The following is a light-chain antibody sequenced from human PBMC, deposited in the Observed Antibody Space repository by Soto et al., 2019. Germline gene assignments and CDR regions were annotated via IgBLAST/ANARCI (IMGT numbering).Light chain of an antibody. CDR2: DAS. CDR3: QQYENLPT. CDR1: QNINNY. J-gene: IGKJ5*01. Sequence: DIPMTQSPSSLSASVGDRVTITCQASQNINNYLNWYQQKPGRAPKLLIYDASNLEAGVPSRFRGSGSGTAFTFTISRLQIEDIATYYGQQYENLPTFGQGTRLEIK. V-gene: IGKV1-33*01.